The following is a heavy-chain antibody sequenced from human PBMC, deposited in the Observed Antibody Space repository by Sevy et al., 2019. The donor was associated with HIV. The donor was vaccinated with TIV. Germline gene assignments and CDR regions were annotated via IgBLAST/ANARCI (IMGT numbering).Heavy chain of an antibody. CDR2: ISGSGGST. CDR3: AKGNYDFWSGYEDYFDY. J-gene: IGHJ4*02. Sequence: GRSLRLSCAASGFTFSSYAMSWVRQAPGKGLEWVSAISGSGGSTYYADSVKGRFTISRDNSKNTLYLQMNSLRAEDTAVYYCAKGNYDFWSGYEDYFDYWGQGTLVTVSS. V-gene: IGHV3-23*01. D-gene: IGHD3-3*01. CDR1: GFTFSSYA.